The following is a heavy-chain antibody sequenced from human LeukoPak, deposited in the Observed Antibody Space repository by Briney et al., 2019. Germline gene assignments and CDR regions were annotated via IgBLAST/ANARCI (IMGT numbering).Heavy chain of an antibody. CDR1: GGSISSYY. J-gene: IGHJ4*02. Sequence: SETLSLTCTASGGSISSYYWSWIRQPPGKGLEWIGYIYYSGSTNYNPSLKSRVTISVDTSKNQFSLKLSSVTAADTAVYYCARDDGVAAAVNWGQGTLVTVSS. D-gene: IGHD6-13*01. CDR3: ARDDGVAAAVN. CDR2: IYYSGST. V-gene: IGHV4-59*01.